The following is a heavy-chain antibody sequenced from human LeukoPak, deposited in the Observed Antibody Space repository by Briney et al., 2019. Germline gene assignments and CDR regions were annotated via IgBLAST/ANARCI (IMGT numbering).Heavy chain of an antibody. Sequence: PGGSLRLSCAASGFTFSSYSMNWVRQAPGRGLEWVSYISSSSSTIYYADSVKGRFTISRDNAKNSLYLQMNSLRAEDTAVCYCARGEHRYYGSGAPVPDYWGQGTLVTVSS. CDR2: ISSSSSTI. CDR3: ARGEHRYYGSGAPVPDY. D-gene: IGHD3-10*01. V-gene: IGHV3-48*01. CDR1: GFTFSSYS. J-gene: IGHJ4*02.